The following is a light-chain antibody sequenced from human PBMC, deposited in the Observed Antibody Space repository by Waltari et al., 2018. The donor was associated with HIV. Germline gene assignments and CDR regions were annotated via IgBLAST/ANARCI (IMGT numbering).Light chain of an antibody. V-gene: IGLV8-61*01. CDR1: SVSVSTRYY. CDR2: STN. Sequence: QTVVTQEPSFSVSPGGTVTLTCGFSSVSVSTRYYPRWYQQTPGQAPRTLIYSTNTRSSGVPDRFSGSILGNKAALTITGAQADDESDYYCVLFMGNGIWVFGGGTKLTVL. J-gene: IGLJ3*02. CDR3: VLFMGNGIWV.